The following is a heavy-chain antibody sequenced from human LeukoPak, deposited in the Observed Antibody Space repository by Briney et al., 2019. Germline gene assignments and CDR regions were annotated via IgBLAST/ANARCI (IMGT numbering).Heavy chain of an antibody. V-gene: IGHV4-4*08. CDR2: VSNSGTT. CDR1: NGSISLHF. D-gene: IGHD3-3*02. CDR3: ASGISVDPDTFDI. J-gene: IGHJ3*02. Sequence: SETLSLTCTVSNGSISLHFWIWIRQSPGPGLEWMGYVSNSGTTHYNPSLTSRVTISVDTSKSHLSLKLSSVTAAYTAVYYCASGISVDPDTFDIWGPGTMVTVSP.